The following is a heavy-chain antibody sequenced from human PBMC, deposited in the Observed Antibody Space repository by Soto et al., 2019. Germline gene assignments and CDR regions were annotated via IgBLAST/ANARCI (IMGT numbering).Heavy chain of an antibody. D-gene: IGHD6-6*01. CDR2: ITSSGSNT. Sequence: QVQLVESGGGLVKPGGCLRLSCAASGFTFSGYNMSWIRQAPGKGVEWVSYITSSGSNTFDAESVKGRFTISRDNTMNLLYLQMNSLSAEDTAVYYCARRGTISSAHHFDHWGQGTLVTVSS. V-gene: IGHV3-11*01. CDR1: GFTFSGYN. J-gene: IGHJ4*02. CDR3: ARRGTISSAHHFDH.